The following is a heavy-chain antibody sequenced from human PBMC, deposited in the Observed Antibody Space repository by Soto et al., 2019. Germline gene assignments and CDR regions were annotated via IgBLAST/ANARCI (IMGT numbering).Heavy chain of an antibody. CDR2: IYPGDSDT. Sequence: GASLKISCKGSGYSFTSYWIGWVRQMPGKGLEWMGIIYPGDSDTRYSPSFQGQVTISADKSISTAYLQWSSLKASDTAMYYCARSLGPTVDSDWFDPWGQGTLVTVSS. V-gene: IGHV5-51*01. CDR3: ARSLGPTVDSDWFDP. CDR1: GYSFTSYW. D-gene: IGHD1-26*01. J-gene: IGHJ5*02.